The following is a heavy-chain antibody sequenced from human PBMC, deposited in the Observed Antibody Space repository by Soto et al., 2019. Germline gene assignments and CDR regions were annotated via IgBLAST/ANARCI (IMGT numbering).Heavy chain of an antibody. J-gene: IGHJ4*02. Sequence: ASVKVSCKTSGYTFTDYYIHWVRQAPGQGLEWMGWLNPNTGGINYAQRFQGWVTMTRDTSISIAYMELSRLKSDDTAVYYCARESEAVAGTEFDYWGQGTPVTVSS. CDR3: ARESEAVAGTEFDY. CDR1: GYTFTDYY. D-gene: IGHD6-19*01. CDR2: LNPNTGGI. V-gene: IGHV1-2*04.